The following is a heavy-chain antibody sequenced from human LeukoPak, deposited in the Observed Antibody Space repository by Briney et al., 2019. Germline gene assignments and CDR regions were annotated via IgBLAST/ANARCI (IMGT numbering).Heavy chain of an antibody. V-gene: IGHV3-74*01. CDR3: AKDYYDSSGYHDIGY. CDR2: INKDGIIT. D-gene: IGHD3-22*01. Sequence: GSLRLSCEASGFTFSSYWMHWVRQAPGKGLVWVSRINKDGIITSYADSVKGRFTISRDNAKNTLYLQMNSLRAEDTAVYYCAKDYYDSSGYHDIGYWGRGTLVTVSS. J-gene: IGHJ4*02. CDR1: GFTFSSYW.